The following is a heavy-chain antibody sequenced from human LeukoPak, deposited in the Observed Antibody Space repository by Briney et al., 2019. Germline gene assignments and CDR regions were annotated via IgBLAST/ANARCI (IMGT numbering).Heavy chain of an antibody. Sequence: SQTLSLTCSVSGGSISIYYSGWIRQIPGKGLEWIGYIYYTGATTYNPWFEGRATISVDTSKNQFSLKWTSVTAADAAVYFCARGEDFERYYLAYWGEGTLVTLSS. CDR2: IYYTGAT. D-gene: IGHD3-9*01. CDR3: ARGEDFERYYLAY. V-gene: IGHV4-59*01. CDR1: GGSISIYY. J-gene: IGHJ4*02.